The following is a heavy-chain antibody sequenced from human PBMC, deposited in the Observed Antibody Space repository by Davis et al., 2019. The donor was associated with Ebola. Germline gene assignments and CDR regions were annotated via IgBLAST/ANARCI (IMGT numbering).Heavy chain of an antibody. D-gene: IGHD1-26*01. CDR3: AKTDSGSYYFDY. Sequence: ASVKVSCKASGYTFTSYGISWVRQAPGQGLEWMGWISAYNGNTNYAQKLQGRVTMTTDTSTSTAYMELSSLRSEDTAVYYCAKTDSGSYYFDYWGQGTLVTVSS. V-gene: IGHV1-18*04. CDR2: ISAYNGNT. CDR1: GYTFTSYG. J-gene: IGHJ4*02.